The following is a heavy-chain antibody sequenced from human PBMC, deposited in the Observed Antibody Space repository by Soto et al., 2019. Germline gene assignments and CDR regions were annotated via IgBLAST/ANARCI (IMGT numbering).Heavy chain of an antibody. CDR3: ARDLGSSSSCNVYSYYAMDV. CDR1: GFTFSSYT. D-gene: IGHD6-13*01. J-gene: IGHJ6*02. CDR2: ITSIGTYI. V-gene: IGHV3-21*01. Sequence: GGSLRLSCAASGFTFSSYTMNWVRQAPGKGLEWVSSITSIGTYIYYADSVKGRFTISRDNTKNSLYLQMNSLRAEDTAVYYCARDLGSSSSCNVYSYYAMDVWGQGTTVTVSS.